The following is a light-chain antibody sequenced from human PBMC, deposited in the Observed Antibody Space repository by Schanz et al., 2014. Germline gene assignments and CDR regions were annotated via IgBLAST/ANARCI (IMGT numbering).Light chain of an antibody. J-gene: IGLJ3*02. Sequence: QSALTQPPSASGSPGQSVTISCTGTSSDVGGYNYVSWYQQHPGKGPKLMIYEVSKRPSGVPDRFSGSKSGNTASLTISGLQAEDEADYYCCSYAGSYTGVFGGGTKLTVL. CDR3: CSYAGSYTGV. CDR2: EVS. CDR1: SSDVGGYNY. V-gene: IGLV2-8*01.